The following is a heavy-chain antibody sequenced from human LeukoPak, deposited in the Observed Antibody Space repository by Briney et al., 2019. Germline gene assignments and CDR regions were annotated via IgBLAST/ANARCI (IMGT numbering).Heavy chain of an antibody. CDR1: GYTFTGYY. D-gene: IGHD3-3*01. J-gene: IGHJ4*02. CDR2: INPNSGGT. V-gene: IGHV1-2*02. CDR3: ARGYDFWSGYRIDY. Sequence: ASVKVSCKASGYTFTGYYMHWVRQAPGQGLEWMGWINPNSGGTNYAQKFQGRVTMTRDTSISTAYMELSRLRSDDTAVYYCARGYDFWSGYRIDYWGQRTLVTVSS.